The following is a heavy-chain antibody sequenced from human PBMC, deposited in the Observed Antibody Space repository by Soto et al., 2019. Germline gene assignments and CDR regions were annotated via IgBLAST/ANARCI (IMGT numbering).Heavy chain of an antibody. CDR2: TYYRSRWYN. J-gene: IGHJ6*03. D-gene: IGHD1-7*01. CDR1: GDSVSSDSAA. CDR3: AGTTSQQGYCMDV. Sequence: QTLSLTCAISGDSVSSDSAAWNWIRLSPSRGLEWLARTYYRSRWYNDYAVSVRSRITVNPDTSKNQFSLQLTSVTPEDTAVFYCAGTTSQQGYCMDVWGKGTTVTVSS. V-gene: IGHV6-1*01.